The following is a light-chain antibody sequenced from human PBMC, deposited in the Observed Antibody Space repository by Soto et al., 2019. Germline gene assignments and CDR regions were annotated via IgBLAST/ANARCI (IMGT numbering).Light chain of an antibody. V-gene: IGLV1-40*01. CDR1: GSNIGAGYD. CDR2: GNS. Sequence: QSVLTQPPSVSGAPGQRVTISCTGSGSNIGAGYDVHWYQQLPGTAPKLLIYGNSNRPSGVPDRFSGSKSGTSASLAITGLQAEDEAYYYCQSYDSSLSGSKVFGTGTKVTVL. CDR3: QSYDSSLSGSKV. J-gene: IGLJ1*01.